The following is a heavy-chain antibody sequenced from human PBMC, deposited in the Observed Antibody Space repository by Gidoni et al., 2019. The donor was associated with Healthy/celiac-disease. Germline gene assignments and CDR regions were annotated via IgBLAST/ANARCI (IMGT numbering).Heavy chain of an antibody. CDR3: ARDGASLHPITMVRGVRSGGMDV. Sequence: QVQLVESGGGVVQPGRSLRLSCAASGFTFRSYGMNWVRQAPGKGLEWVAVIWYDGSNKYYADSVKGRFTISRDNSKNTLYPQMNSLRAEDTAVYYCARDGASLHPITMVRGVRSGGMDVWGQGTTVTVSS. J-gene: IGHJ6*02. V-gene: IGHV3-33*01. CDR2: IWYDGSNK. CDR1: GFTFRSYG. D-gene: IGHD3-10*01.